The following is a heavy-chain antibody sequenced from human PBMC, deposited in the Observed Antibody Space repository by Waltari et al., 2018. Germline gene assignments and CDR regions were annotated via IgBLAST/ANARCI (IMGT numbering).Heavy chain of an antibody. CDR1: GFTFTNYW. J-gene: IGHJ4*02. CDR2: IKEDGSDR. CDR3: ARELPGSLVVLDH. D-gene: IGHD3-10*01. Sequence: EVQLVESGGGLVQPGGSLRLSCAASGFTFTNYWRSWVRQAPGKGREWMANIKEDGSDRNQVDSVKGRFTISRDNAKNSLYLQMNSLRAEDTAMYYCARELPGSLVVLDHWGQGTLVIVSS. V-gene: IGHV3-7*01.